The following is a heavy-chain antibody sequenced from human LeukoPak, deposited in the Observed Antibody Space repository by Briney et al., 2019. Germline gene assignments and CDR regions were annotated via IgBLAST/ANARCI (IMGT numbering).Heavy chain of an antibody. CDR1: GYTFTSYD. CDR3: ARGADSSSPRGYYYYYYMDV. Sequence: GASVKVSCKASGYTFTSYDINWVRQATGQGLEWMGWINPNSGGTNYAQKFQGRVTMTGDTSISTAYMELSRLRSDDTAVYYCARGADSSSPRGYYYYYYMDVWGKGTTVTVSS. J-gene: IGHJ6*03. D-gene: IGHD6-13*01. CDR2: INPNSGGT. V-gene: IGHV1-2*02.